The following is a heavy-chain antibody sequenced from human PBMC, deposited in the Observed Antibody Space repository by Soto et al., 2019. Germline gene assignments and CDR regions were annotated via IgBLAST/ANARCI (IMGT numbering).Heavy chain of an antibody. J-gene: IGHJ4*02. Sequence: ETLSLTCSVSGYSISSSFYWDWIRQPPGEGLEWIGSIYHRGNTYYNPSHNGRITISLDTSKNQFSLRLTSVTAADTAVYYCARGEVRGLIATGLGYWGQGALVTVSS. CDR3: ARGEVRGLIATGLGY. CDR1: GYSISSSFY. V-gene: IGHV4-38-2*02. CDR2: IYHRGNT. D-gene: IGHD3-10*01.